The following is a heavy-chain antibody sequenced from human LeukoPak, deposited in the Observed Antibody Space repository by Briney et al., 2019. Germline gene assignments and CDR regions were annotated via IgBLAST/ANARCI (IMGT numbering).Heavy chain of an antibody. D-gene: IGHD3-22*01. CDR1: GGTFVSYA. CDR3: ARYYYDSSGYYYFDY. Sequence: SVTVSFKASGGTFVSYAISWVRQAPGQGLEWMGGIIPIFGTANYAQKFQGRVTITADESTSTAYMELSSLRSEDTAVYYCARYYYDSSGYYYFDYWGQGTLVTVSS. CDR2: IIPIFGTA. V-gene: IGHV1-69*13. J-gene: IGHJ4*02.